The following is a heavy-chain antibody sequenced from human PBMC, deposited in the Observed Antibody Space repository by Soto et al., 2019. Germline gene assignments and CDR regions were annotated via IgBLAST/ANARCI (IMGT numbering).Heavy chain of an antibody. CDR1: GGSISSYS. J-gene: IGHJ6*02. CDR3: ARGSYYYYGMDV. CDR2: IYYSGNT. Sequence: QVQLEESGPGLVKPSETLSLTCTVSGGSISSYSWSWIRQPPGKGLEWIGYIYYSGNTNYNPSLKSRGTISVDTSKNQFSLKVSSVTAADTAVYYCARGSYYYYGMDVWGQGTTVTVSS. V-gene: IGHV4-59*01.